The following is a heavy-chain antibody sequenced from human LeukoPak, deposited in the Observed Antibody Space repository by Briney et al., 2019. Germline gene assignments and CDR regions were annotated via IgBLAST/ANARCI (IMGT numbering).Heavy chain of an antibody. V-gene: IGHV4-39*01. J-gene: IGHJ3*02. CDR2: IYYSGST. CDR3: ARPTIVVAATRVAFDI. CDR1: GGSISSSSYY. Sequence: SETLSLTCTVSGGSISSSSYYWGWIRQPPGKGLEWIGGIYYSGSTYYNPSLKSRVTISVDTSKNQFSLKLSSVTAADTAVYYCARPTIVVAATRVAFDIWGQGTMVTVSS. D-gene: IGHD2-15*01.